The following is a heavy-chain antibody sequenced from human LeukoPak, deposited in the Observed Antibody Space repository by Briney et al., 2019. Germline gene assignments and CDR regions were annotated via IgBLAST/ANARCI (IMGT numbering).Heavy chain of an antibody. CDR1: GFTFSNYA. V-gene: IGHV3-23*01. CDR3: AKSLSGGGYYYEY. J-gene: IGHJ4*02. CDR2: ISDSGGST. D-gene: IGHD3-10*01. Sequence: GGSLRLSCAASGFTFSNYAMTWVRQAPGKGLEWVSGISDSGGSTYYADSVKGRFTISRDNSKNTLYLQMNSLRAEDTAVYYCAKSLSGGGYYYEYWGQGTLVTVSS.